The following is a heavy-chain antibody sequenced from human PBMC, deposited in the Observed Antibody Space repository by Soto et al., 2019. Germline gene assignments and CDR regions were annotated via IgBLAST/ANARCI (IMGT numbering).Heavy chain of an antibody. V-gene: IGHV3-15*01. D-gene: IGHD3-22*01. CDR3: TTDPLTMIVVVNH. Sequence: RFTISRDDSKNTLYLQMNSLKTEDTAVYYCTTDPLTMIVVVNHWGQGTLVTVSS. J-gene: IGHJ4*02.